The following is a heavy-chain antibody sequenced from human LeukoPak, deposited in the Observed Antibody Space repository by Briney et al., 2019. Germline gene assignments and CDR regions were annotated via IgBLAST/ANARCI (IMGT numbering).Heavy chain of an antibody. CDR1: GDSVSINSAA. CDR2: TYYRSKWYN. D-gene: IGHD5-18*01. Sequence: SQTLSLTFAISGDSVSINSAAWNWIRQSPSRGLEWLGRTYYRSKWYNDYAVSVKSRITINPNTSKNQFSLQLNSVTPEDTAVYYCARGYSYGYHWFDPWGQGTLVTVSS. CDR3: ARGYSYGYHWFDP. V-gene: IGHV6-1*01. J-gene: IGHJ5*02.